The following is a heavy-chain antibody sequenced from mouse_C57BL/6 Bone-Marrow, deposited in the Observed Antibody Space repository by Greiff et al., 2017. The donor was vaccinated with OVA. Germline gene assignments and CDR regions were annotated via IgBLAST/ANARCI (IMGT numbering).Heavy chain of an antibody. Sequence: QVQLQQPGAELVKPGASVKMSCKASRTTIPSSWITWVKQRPGQGLEWIGDIYPGSGSTNYNEKFKSKATLTVDTSSSTAYMQLSSLTSEDSAVYYCARTSYDYDSDYWGQGTTLTVSS. D-gene: IGHD2-4*01. J-gene: IGHJ2*01. CDR3: ARTSYDYDSDY. V-gene: IGHV1-55*01. CDR1: RTTIPSSW. CDR2: IYPGSGST.